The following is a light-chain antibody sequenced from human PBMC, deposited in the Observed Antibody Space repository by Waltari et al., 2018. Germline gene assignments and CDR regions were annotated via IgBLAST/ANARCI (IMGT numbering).Light chain of an antibody. CDR1: SDDVGRYKF. CDR2: DFT. Sequence: QSALTQPASVSGSPGQSLTIPCTGSSDDVGRYKFVSWYQQHPGKVPKLLIFDFTDRPSGVSDRFSGSKSGNTASLTISGLQPEDEADYYCSSHTTSSTLVFGGGTRVTVL. V-gene: IGLV2-14*03. CDR3: SSHTTSSTLV. J-gene: IGLJ2*01.